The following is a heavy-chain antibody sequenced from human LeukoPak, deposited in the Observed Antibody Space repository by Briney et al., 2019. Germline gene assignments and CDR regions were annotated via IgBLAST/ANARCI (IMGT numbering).Heavy chain of an antibody. V-gene: IGHV4-4*07. CDR2: IYTSGST. J-gene: IGHJ4*02. D-gene: IGHD6-19*01. CDR3: ARGGQVADTEDY. CDR1: GGSISSYY. Sequence: SETLSLTCTVSGGSISSYYWSWIRQPAGKGLEWIGRIYTSGSTNYNPSLKSRVTISVDKSKNQFSLKLSSVTAADTAVYYCARGGQVADTEDYWGQGTLVTVSS.